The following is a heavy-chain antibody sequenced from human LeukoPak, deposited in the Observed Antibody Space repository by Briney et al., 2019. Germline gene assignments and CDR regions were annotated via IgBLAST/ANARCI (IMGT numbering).Heavy chain of an antibody. V-gene: IGHV3-23*01. D-gene: IGHD2-15*01. CDR3: AKESRRVVAPRDYYYYYYMDV. Sequence: PGGSLRLSCAASGFTFSSYEMNWVRQAPRKGLEWVSVISGGDGSTDYADSVKGRFTISRDNSRNTLYLQLNSLRAEDTAVYYCAKESRRVVAPRDYYYYYYMDVWGKGTTVTVSS. CDR1: GFTFSSYE. CDR2: ISGGDGST. J-gene: IGHJ6*03.